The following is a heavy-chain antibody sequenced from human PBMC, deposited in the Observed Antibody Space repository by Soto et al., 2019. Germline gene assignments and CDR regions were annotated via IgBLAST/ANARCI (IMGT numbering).Heavy chain of an antibody. Sequence: PGGSLRLSCVASGFTFSNYAMSWVRQAPGKGLEWVSAISGSDGSTYYADSVKGRFTISRDNSKNTLYLQMNSLRAEDTAVYYCAKDSRVTMVRGVIIPPGYWGQGTLVPVSS. CDR1: GFTFSNYA. D-gene: IGHD3-10*01. CDR3: AKDSRVTMVRGVIIPPGY. J-gene: IGHJ4*02. V-gene: IGHV3-23*01. CDR2: ISGSDGST.